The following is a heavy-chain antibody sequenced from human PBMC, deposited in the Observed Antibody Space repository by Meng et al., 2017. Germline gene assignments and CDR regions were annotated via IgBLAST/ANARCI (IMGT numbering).Heavy chain of an antibody. D-gene: IGHD6-13*01. CDR2: IIPIFGTA. V-gene: IGHV1-69*01. J-gene: IGHJ4*02. CDR1: GGTLSSYA. Sequence: QGQVGESGAEGKKPGSSVKVSCKASGGTLSSYAISWVRQAPGQGLEWMGGIIPIFGTANYAQKFQGRVTITADESTSTAYMELSSLRSEDTAVYYCARDSDSSSWYDYFGYWGQGTLVTVSS. CDR3: ARDSDSSSWYDYFGY.